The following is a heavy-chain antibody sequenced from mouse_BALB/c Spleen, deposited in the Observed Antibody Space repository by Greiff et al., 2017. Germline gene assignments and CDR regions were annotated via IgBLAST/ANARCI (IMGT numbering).Heavy chain of an antibody. D-gene: IGHD2-1*01. Sequence: EVMLVESGGGLVQPGGSLRLSCATSGFTFTAYYMSWVRQPPGKALEWLGFIRNKANGYTTEYSASVKGRFTISRDNSQSILYLQMNTLRAEDSATYYAARDIGNYPLYAMDYWGQGTSVTVSA. CDR2: IRNKANGYTT. V-gene: IGHV7-3*02. CDR3: ARDIGNYPLYAMDY. J-gene: IGHJ4*01. CDR1: GFTFTAYY.